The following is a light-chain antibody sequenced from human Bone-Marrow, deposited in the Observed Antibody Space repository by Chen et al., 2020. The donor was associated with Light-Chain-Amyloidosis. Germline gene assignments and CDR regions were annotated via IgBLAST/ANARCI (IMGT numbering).Light chain of an antibody. J-gene: IGLJ2*01. CDR2: DVN. CDR3: SSSTSTSPVL. Sequence: QSALTQPASVSGSPGQSITISCTATSSDIGDNKFVSWYQQRPGRGPKLLIFDVNNRPSGITDRFSGSKFDNTASLTISGLRAEDEGDYYCSSSTSTSPVLFGGGTRLTVL. V-gene: IGLV2-14*03. CDR1: SSDIGDNKF.